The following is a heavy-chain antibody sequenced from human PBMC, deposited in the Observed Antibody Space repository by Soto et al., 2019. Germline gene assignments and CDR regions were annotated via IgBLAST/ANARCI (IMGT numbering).Heavy chain of an antibody. CDR1: GYAFTDHC. CDR2: ISPDGGGT. J-gene: IGHJ4*02. D-gene: IGHD3-3*01. CDR3: ARAPRGGVIIVITSAQIDY. V-gene: IGHV1-46*01. Sequence: GASVKVSCKASGYAFTDHCIHWVRQAPGQGLEWMGLISPDGGGTRYSQKFQARITMTRDMSTSTVYMELSSLRSEDTAVYYCARAPRGGVIIVITSAQIDYWGQGTLVTVSS.